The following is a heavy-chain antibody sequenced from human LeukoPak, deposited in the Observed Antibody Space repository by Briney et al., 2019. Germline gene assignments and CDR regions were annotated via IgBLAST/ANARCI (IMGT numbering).Heavy chain of an antibody. J-gene: IGHJ4*02. CDR1: GYTFTSYY. CDR2: INPSGGST. CDR3: ARVGGNYYDSSGVDY. Sequence: HWASVKVSCKASGYTFTSYYMHWLRQAPGQGLEWMGIINPSGGSTSYAQKFQGRVTMTRDTSTSTVYMELSSLRSEDTAVYYCARVGGNYYDSSGVDYWGQGTLVTVSS. D-gene: IGHD3-22*01. V-gene: IGHV1-46*01.